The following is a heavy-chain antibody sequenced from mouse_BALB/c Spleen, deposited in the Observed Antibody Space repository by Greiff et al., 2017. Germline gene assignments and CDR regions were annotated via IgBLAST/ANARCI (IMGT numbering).Heavy chain of an antibody. Sequence: EVQLQQSGPELVKPGASVKMSCKASGYTFTSYVMHWVKQKPGQGLEWIGYINPYNDGTKYNEKFKGKATLTSDKSSSTAYMELSSLTSEDSAVYYCAREENYYGSGYFDVWGAGTTVTVSS. V-gene: IGHV1-14*01. CDR2: INPYNDGT. J-gene: IGHJ1*01. D-gene: IGHD1-1*01. CDR1: GYTFTSYV. CDR3: AREENYYGSGYFDV.